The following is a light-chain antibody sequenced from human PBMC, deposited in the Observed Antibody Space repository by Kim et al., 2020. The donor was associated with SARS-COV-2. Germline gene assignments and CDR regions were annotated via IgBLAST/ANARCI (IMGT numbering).Light chain of an antibody. CDR3: AAWDDSLSGPV. Sequence: QSVLTQPPSASGTPGQRVTISCSGSSSNIGSNYVYWYQQVPGTAPKLLIYRNDQRPSGVPDRFSGSKSGTSASLAISGLRSEDEGDYYCAAWDDSLSGPVFGGGTKVTFL. J-gene: IGLJ3*02. CDR2: RND. CDR1: SSNIGSNY. V-gene: IGLV1-47*01.